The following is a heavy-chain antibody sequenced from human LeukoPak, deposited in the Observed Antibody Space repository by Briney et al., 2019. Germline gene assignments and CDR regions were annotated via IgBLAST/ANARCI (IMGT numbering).Heavy chain of an antibody. CDR3: ARLGPYGDSKYYYYYYGMDV. V-gene: IGHV4-59*08. J-gene: IGHJ6*02. CDR2: IYYSGST. Sequence: SETLSLTCTVSGGSISSYYWSWIRQPPGKGLEWIGYIYYSGSTNYNPSLKSRVTISVDTSKNQFSLKLSSVTAADTAVHYCARLGPYGDSKYYYYYYGMDVWGQGTTVTVSS. D-gene: IGHD4-17*01. CDR1: GGSISSYY.